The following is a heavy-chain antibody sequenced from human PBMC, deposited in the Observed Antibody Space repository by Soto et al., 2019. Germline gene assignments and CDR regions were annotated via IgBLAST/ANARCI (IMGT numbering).Heavy chain of an antibody. J-gene: IGHJ5*02. CDR2: ISGTSVYI. Sequence: GGSLRLSCAASGFSFSAYYMSWIRQAPGKGLEWVSHISGTSVYIHYADSVKGRFTISRDNAKNSVYLQMDSLRVEDTAVYYCAREGALKPFSSWGQGALVTVSS. V-gene: IGHV3-11*06. CDR1: GFSFSAYY. CDR3: AREGALKPFSS.